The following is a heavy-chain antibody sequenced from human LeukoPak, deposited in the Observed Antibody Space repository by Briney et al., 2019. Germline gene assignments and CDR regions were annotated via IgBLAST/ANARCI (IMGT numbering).Heavy chain of an antibody. D-gene: IGHD6-19*01. CDR1: GFTFSTSW. CDR3: AKGLGQWLVIFDS. Sequence: GGSLRLSCAASGFTFSTSWMSWVRQGPGKGLEWVAVIWYDGSNKYCADSVKGRFTISRDNSKNTLYLQMNSLRAEDTAVYSCAKGLGQWLVIFDSWGQGTLVTVSS. J-gene: IGHJ5*01. V-gene: IGHV3-30*02. CDR2: IWYDGSNK.